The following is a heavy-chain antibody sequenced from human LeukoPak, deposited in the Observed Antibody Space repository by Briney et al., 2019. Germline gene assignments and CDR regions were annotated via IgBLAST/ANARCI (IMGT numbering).Heavy chain of an antibody. CDR2: IYHSGST. CDR1: GYSISSGYY. V-gene: IGHV4-38-2*02. D-gene: IGHD6-19*01. CDR3: ARDHGHSSGWYDY. Sequence: SETLSLTCTVSGYSISSGYYWGWIRQPPGKGLEWIGSIYHSGSTYYNPSLKSRVTISVDTSKNQFSLKLSSVTAADTAVYYCARDHGHSSGWYDYWGQGTLVTVSS. J-gene: IGHJ4*02.